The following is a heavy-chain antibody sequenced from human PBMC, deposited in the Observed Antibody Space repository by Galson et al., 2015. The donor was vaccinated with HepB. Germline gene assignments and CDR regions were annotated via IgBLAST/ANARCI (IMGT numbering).Heavy chain of an antibody. CDR2: IHSGGAT. V-gene: IGHV3-66*02. CDR3: ARNRYDAADFGVIVVGSFDP. Sequence: SLRLSCAASGLTVSNNYMSWVRQAPGKGLEWVSVIHSGGATYYADSVKGRFIISRDTSKDTVFLQMSSLKTEDTAVYYCARNRYDAADFGVIVVGSFDPWGQGTLVTVSS. D-gene: IGHD3-3*01. J-gene: IGHJ5*02. CDR1: GLTVSNNY.